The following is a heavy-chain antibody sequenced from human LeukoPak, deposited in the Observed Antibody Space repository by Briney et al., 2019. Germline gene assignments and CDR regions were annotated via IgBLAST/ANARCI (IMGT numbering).Heavy chain of an antibody. J-gene: IGHJ3*01. V-gene: IGHV3-15*05. CDR3: TSNDAFDV. CDR1: GFIFSNTW. CDR2: IKTKTNAGATDYAT. Sequence: GGSLRLSCAASGFIFSNTWMNWVRQAPGKGLEWVGRIKTKTNAGATDYATDYAAPVKGRFAISRDNSKNTLYLQMNSLKTEDTALYYCTSNDAFDVWGQGTMVTVSS.